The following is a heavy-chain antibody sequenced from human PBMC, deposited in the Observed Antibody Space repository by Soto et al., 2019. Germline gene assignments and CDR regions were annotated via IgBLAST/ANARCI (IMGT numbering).Heavy chain of an antibody. J-gene: IGHJ4*02. CDR1: GYSFTSYW. CDR2: IYPGDSDT. Sequence: PGESLKISCKGSGYSFTSYWIGWVRQMPGKGLEWMGIIYPGDSDTRYSPSFQGQVTISADKSISTAYLQWRSLKASDTAMYYCARQARYSSGWYNFDYWGQGTLVTVSS. CDR3: ARQARYSSGWYNFDY. D-gene: IGHD6-19*01. V-gene: IGHV5-51*01.